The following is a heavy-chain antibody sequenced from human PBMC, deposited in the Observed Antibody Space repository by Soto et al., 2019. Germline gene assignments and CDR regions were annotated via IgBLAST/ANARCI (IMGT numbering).Heavy chain of an antibody. CDR1: GYTFTGYY. J-gene: IGHJ4*02. CDR3: ARSRKEDPNFDY. V-gene: IGHV1-2*04. D-gene: IGHD2-15*01. Sequence: ASVKVSCKASGYTFTGYYMHWVRQAPGQGLEWMGWINPNSGGTNYAQKFQGWVTMTRDTSISTAYMEPSRLRSDDTAVYYCARSRKEDPNFDYWGQGTLVTVSS. CDR2: INPNSGGT.